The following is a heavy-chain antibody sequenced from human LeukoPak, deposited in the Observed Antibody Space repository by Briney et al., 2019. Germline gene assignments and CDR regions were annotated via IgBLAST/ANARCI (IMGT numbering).Heavy chain of an antibody. CDR2: IILIFGTA. J-gene: IGHJ5*02. CDR1: GGTFSSYA. D-gene: IGHD3-22*01. Sequence: SVKVSCKASGGTFSSYAISWVRQAPGQGLEWMGGIILIFGTANYAQKFQGRVTITTDESTSTAYMELSSLRSEDTAGNYCAGYDSSGYYGFDPWGQGTLVTVSS. V-gene: IGHV1-69*05. CDR3: AGYDSSGYYGFDP.